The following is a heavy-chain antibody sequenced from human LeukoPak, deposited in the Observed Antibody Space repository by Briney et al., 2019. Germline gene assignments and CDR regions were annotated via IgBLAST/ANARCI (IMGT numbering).Heavy chain of an antibody. Sequence: SGTLSLTCAVSGGSISSSNWWSWVRQPPGKGLEWTGEIYHSGSTNYNPSLKSRVTLSLDKSKNQFSLKLSPVTAADTAVHYCSGVWYDDILTGYYGTADGMDVWGKGATVTVSS. CDR3: SGVWYDDILTGYYGTADGMDV. D-gene: IGHD3-9*01. J-gene: IGHJ6*04. CDR1: GGSISSSNW. CDR2: IYHSGST. V-gene: IGHV4-4*02.